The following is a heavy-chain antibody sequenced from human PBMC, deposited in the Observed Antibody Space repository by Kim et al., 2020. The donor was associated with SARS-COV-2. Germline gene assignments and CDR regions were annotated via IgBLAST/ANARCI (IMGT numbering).Heavy chain of an antibody. Sequence: GGSLRLSCAASGFTFSSYSMNWVLQAPGLLLYCVSSISSTSSSFCSADSVQGLFPISRDNANNSLYLKMNSLRAEETAVYYCARDVHYDFWSGYLYYFDYWGQGTLVTVSS. V-gene: IGHV3-21*01. CDR3: ARDVHYDFWSGYLYYFDY. CDR1: GFTFSSYS. J-gene: IGHJ4*02. D-gene: IGHD3-3*01. CDR2: ISSTSSSF.